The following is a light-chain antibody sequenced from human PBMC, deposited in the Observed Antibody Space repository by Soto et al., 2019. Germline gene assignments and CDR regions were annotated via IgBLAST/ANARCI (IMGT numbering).Light chain of an antibody. CDR2: WAS. CDR1: QSVLYSSNNKNY. J-gene: IGKJ5*01. V-gene: IGKV4-1*01. Sequence: DIVMTHSPYYLTVSLGERATINCKSSQSVLYSSNNKNYLAGYQQKPGQSSKLLIYWASTRESEVPDRFSASESGTDFTLTISSLQAEDVAVYYCQQYYSTSITFGQGTRLEIK. CDR3: QQYYSTSIT.